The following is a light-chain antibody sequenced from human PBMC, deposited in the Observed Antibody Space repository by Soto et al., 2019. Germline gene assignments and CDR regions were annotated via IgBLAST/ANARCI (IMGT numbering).Light chain of an antibody. Sequence: DIQMTQSPSTLSASVGDRVTITCRASQSISSWLAWYQQKPGKAPKLLIYKASTLKSGVPSRFSSSGSRPEFTLPISSLQPDDFATYYCQQYNSYWTFGQGTKVEIK. CDR2: KAS. CDR1: QSISSW. J-gene: IGKJ1*01. CDR3: QQYNSYWT. V-gene: IGKV1-5*03.